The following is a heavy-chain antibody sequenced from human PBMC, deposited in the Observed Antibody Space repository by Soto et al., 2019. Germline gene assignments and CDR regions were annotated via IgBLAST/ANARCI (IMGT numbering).Heavy chain of an antibody. CDR2: INPSGST. V-gene: IGHV4-34*01. Sequence: QVQLQQWGAGLLKPSETLSLTCAVYGGSFSGYYWSWIRQPPGKGLAWIGEINPSGSTNYNPSLKSRVSISVDTSKNQFSLKLSSVTAGDTGVYYCARIRIAARRMGAFDIWGQGTMVTVSS. D-gene: IGHD6-13*01. J-gene: IGHJ3*02. CDR1: GGSFSGYY. CDR3: ARIRIAARRMGAFDI.